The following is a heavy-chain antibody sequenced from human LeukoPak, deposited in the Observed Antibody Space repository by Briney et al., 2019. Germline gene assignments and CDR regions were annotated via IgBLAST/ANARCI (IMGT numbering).Heavy chain of an antibody. V-gene: IGHV3-33*01. CDR2: IWYDGSNK. CDR3: ARDGKSITMVRGAPCYFDY. J-gene: IGHJ4*02. D-gene: IGHD3-10*01. CDR1: GFTFSSYG. Sequence: PGGSLRLSCAASGFTFSSYGMHWVRQAPGKGLEWVAVIWYDGSNKYYADSVKGRFTISRDNSKNTLYLQMNSLRAEDTAVYYCARDGKSITMVRGAPCYFDYWGQGTLVTVSS.